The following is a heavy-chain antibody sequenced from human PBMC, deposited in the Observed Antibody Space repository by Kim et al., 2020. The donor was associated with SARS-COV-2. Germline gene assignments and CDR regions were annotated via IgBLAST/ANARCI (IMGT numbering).Heavy chain of an antibody. V-gene: IGHV1-46*01. Sequence: TSYAQKFQGRVTMTRDTSTSTVYMELSSLRSEDTAVYYCGRGGVIVRYDYWGQGTLATVSS. CDR3: GRGGVIVRYDY. J-gene: IGHJ4*02. D-gene: IGHD3-16*02. CDR2: T.